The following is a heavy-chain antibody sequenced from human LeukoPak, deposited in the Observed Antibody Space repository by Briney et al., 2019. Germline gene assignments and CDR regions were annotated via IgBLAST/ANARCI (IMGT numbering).Heavy chain of an antibody. V-gene: IGHV1-18*01. D-gene: IGHD6-13*01. CDR3: ARKIAAPTTEWFDP. CDR1: GYAFTRYG. J-gene: IGHJ5*02. Sequence: ASVKVSCKASGYAFTRYGISWVRQALGQGLEWMGWISAYNGNTNYAQKLQGRVTMTTDTSTSTAYMELRSLRSDDTAMYYCARKIAAPTTEWFDPWGQGTLVTVSS. CDR2: ISAYNGNT.